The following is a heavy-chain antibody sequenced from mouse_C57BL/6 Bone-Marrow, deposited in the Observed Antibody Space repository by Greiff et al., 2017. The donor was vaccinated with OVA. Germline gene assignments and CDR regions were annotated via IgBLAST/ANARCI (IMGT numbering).Heavy chain of an antibody. V-gene: IGHV1-52*01. J-gene: IGHJ4*01. D-gene: IGHD1-1*01. CDR2: IDPSDSET. CDR1: GYTFTSYW. CDR3: ARHYGSSAMDY. Sequence: VQLQQPGAELVRPGSSVKLSCKASGYTFTSYWMHWVKQRPIQGLEWIGNIDPSDSETHYNQKFKDKATLTVDKSSSTAYMQLSSLTSEDSAVYYCARHYGSSAMDYWGQGTSVTVSS.